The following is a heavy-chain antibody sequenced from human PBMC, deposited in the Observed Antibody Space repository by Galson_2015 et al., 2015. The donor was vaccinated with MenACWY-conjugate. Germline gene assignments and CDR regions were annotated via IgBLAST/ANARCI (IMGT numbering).Heavy chain of an antibody. CDR3: ARALGFYCSHNDCYSPY. V-gene: IGHV3-7*03. CDR1: GVSSNNYW. D-gene: IGHD2-15*01. Sequence: ALRLSCAAVGVSSNNYWKCWVREGPGKGPEREANIKLDESGKYYVDSVRARITIFRVNAKSSLFLQMNSLRVEDAAVYYCARALGFYCSHNDCYSPYWGQGTLVTVSS. CDR2: IKLDESGK. J-gene: IGHJ4*02.